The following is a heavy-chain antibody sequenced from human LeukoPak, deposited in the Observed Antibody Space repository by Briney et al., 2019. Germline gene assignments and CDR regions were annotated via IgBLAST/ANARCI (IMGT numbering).Heavy chain of an antibody. Sequence: GSLRLSCAASGFTFSSYAMHWVRQAPGKGLEYVSAISSNGGSTYYANSVKGRFTISRDNSKNTLYLQMGSLRAEDMAVYYCARASSSSFFSAFDIWGQGTMVTVSS. CDR2: ISSNGGST. CDR1: GFTFSSYA. V-gene: IGHV3-64*01. J-gene: IGHJ3*02. CDR3: ARASSSSFFSAFDI. D-gene: IGHD6-13*01.